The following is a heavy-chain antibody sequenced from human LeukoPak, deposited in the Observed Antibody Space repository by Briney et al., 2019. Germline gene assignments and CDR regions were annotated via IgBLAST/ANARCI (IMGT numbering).Heavy chain of an antibody. V-gene: IGHV3-21*01. D-gene: IGHD3-10*01. CDR1: GFTFSSYA. Sequence: PGGSLRLSCAASGFTFSSYAMSWVRQAPGKGLEWVSSISSSSSYIYYADSVKGRFTISRDNAKNSLYLQMNSLGAEDTAVYYCARDRTTMVRDYYYYMDVWGKGTTVTVSS. CDR2: ISSSSSYI. J-gene: IGHJ6*03. CDR3: ARDRTTMVRDYYYYMDV.